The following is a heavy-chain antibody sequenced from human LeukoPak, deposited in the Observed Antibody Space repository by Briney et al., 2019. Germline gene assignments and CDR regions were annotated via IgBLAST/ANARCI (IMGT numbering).Heavy chain of an antibody. V-gene: IGHV3-23*01. J-gene: IGHJ4*02. CDR2: ISGSGGST. Sequence: PGESLRLCCAASGFTIRSYAMSWVRQAPGKGLEWVSAISGSGGSTYYADSVKGRFTISRDNSKNTLYLQMNSLRAEDTAVYYCAKGDVLLWFGELTWGQGTLVTVSS. D-gene: IGHD3-10*01. CDR1: GFTIRSYA. CDR3: AKGDVLLWFGELT.